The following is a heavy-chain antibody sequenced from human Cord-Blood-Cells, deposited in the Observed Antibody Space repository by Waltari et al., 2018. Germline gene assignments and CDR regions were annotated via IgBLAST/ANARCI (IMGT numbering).Heavy chain of an antibody. CDR1: GGSIRSGGYY. J-gene: IGHJ4*02. V-gene: IGHV4-31*03. D-gene: IGHD3-22*01. Sequence: QVQLQESGPGLVKPSQTLSLTCTVSGGSIRSGGYYWSWLRQHPGKGLEWIGYIYYSGSTYYNPSLKSRVTISVDTSKNQFSLKLSSVTAADTAVYYCARLYYYDSSGYYFDYWGQGTLVTVSS. CDR3: ARLYYYDSSGYYFDY. CDR2: IYYSGST.